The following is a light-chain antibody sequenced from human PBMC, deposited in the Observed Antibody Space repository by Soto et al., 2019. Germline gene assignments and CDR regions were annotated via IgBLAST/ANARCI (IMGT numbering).Light chain of an antibody. J-gene: IGLJ2*01. CDR1: SSDVGGYNY. Sequence: QSVLTQPPSASGSPGQSVAISCSGTSSDVGGYNYVSWYQQHPGKAPKLMIYDVNKRPSGVPDRFFGSKSGNTASLTVSGLQAEDEADYYCVSYAGSNKPAFGGGTKLTV. CDR2: DVN. V-gene: IGLV2-8*01. CDR3: VSYAGSNKPA.